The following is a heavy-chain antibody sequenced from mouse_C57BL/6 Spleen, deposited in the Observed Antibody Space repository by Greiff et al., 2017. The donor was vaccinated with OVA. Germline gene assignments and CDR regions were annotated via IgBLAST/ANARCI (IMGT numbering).Heavy chain of an antibody. CDR3: ARHEGGGYDGYWYFDV. CDR1: GYTFTEYT. V-gene: IGHV1-62-2*01. J-gene: IGHJ1*03. CDR2: FYPGSGSI. Sequence: QVQLQPSGAELVKPGASVTLSCKASGYTFTEYTIHWVKQRSGQGLVWFGWFYPGSGSIKYNEKFKDKATLTAAKYSSTVYMELSRLTSEDSAVYFCARHEGGGYDGYWYFDVWGTGTTVTVSS. D-gene: IGHD2-3*01.